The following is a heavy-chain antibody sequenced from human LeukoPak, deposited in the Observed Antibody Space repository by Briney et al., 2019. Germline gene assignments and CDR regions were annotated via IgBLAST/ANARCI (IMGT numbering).Heavy chain of an antibody. J-gene: IGHJ3*02. CDR1: GGSIRSYY. Sequence: SETLSLTCTVSGGSIRSYYWSWIRQPAGKGLQWIGRIYSSESTIYNPSLKSRLTMSVDTSKNQFSLKLSSVTAADTAVYSFARVGGGKVQWLAYDVFDIWGQGTMVTVSS. CDR2: IYSSEST. D-gene: IGHD6-19*01. CDR3: ARVGGGKVQWLAYDVFDI. V-gene: IGHV4-4*07.